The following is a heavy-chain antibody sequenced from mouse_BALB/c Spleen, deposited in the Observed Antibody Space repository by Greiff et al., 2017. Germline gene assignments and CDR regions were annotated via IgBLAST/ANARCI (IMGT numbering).Heavy chain of an antibody. V-gene: IGHV2-9*02. CDR1: GFSLTSYG. Sequence: VHLVESGPGLVAPSQSLSITCTVSGFSLTSYGVHWVRQPPGKGLEWLGVIWAGGSTNYNSALMSRLSISKDNSKSQVFLKMNSLQTDDTAMYYCASFYYDYDGGAYWGQGTLVTVSA. CDR2: IWAGGST. CDR3: ASFYYDYDGGAY. J-gene: IGHJ3*01. D-gene: IGHD2-4*01.